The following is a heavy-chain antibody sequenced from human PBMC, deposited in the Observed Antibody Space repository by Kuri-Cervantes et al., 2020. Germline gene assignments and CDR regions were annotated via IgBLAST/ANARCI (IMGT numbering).Heavy chain of an antibody. J-gene: IGHJ6*02. CDR1: GGSISSGDYY. Sequence: SCTVSGGSISSGDYYWSWIRQPPGKGLEWIGYIYYSGSTYYNPPLKSRVTISVDTSKNQFSLKLSSVTAADTAVCYCARDATVLGMDVWGQGTTVTVSS. CDR3: ARDATVLGMDV. V-gene: IGHV4-30-4*01. CDR2: IYYSGST. D-gene: IGHD4/OR15-4a*01.